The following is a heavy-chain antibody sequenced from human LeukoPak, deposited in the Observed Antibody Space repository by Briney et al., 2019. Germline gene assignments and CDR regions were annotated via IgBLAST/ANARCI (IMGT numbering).Heavy chain of an antibody. CDR1: GGTFSGYY. D-gene: IGHD5-18*01. V-gene: IGHV4-34*01. Sequence: SETLSLTCAVYGGTFSGYYWSWIRQPPGKGLEWIGEINHSGSTNYNPSLKSRVTISVDTSKNQFSLKLSSVTAADTAVYYCARGGYSYGYWGQGTLVTVSS. CDR2: INHSGST. J-gene: IGHJ4*02. CDR3: ARGGYSYGY.